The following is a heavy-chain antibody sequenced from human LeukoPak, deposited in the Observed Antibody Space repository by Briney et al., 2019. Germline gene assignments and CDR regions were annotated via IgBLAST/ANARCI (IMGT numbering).Heavy chain of an antibody. CDR1: GGTFSSYA. V-gene: IGHV1-69*06. CDR2: VIPIFGTA. CDR3: AGIPVFGVVLHQEPV. D-gene: IGHD3-3*01. Sequence: GSSVKVSCKASGGTFSSYAISWVRQAPGQGLEWMGGVIPIFGTANYAQKFQGRLTITADISTNAVYMELSSLRFDDTAVYFCAGIPVFGVVLHQEPVWGKGTTVTVSS. J-gene: IGHJ6*03.